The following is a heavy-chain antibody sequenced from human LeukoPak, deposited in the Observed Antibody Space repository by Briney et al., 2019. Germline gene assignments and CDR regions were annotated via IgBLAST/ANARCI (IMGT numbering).Heavy chain of an antibody. CDR2: INPTSGGT. Sequence: GASVKVSCKASRGTFSSYAISRVRQAPGHGLEWMGWINPTSGGTNYAQKFQGRVTMTRDTSISTAYMELSRLRSDDTAVYYCARYPIAVADDYWGQGTLVTVSS. V-gene: IGHV1-2*02. CDR1: RGTFSSYA. CDR3: ARYPIAVADDY. D-gene: IGHD6-19*01. J-gene: IGHJ4*02.